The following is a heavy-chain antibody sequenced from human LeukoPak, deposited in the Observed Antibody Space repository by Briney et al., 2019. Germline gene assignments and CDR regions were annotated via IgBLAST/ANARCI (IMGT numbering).Heavy chain of an antibody. Sequence: SETLSLTCAVYGGSFSGYYWTWIRQAPGKGLEWIGEINHSGSSGITNYNPSLKSRVTISVDTSRKQFFLKLSSVTVADTAVYYCARGRSNRDSWGQGALVTVSS. V-gene: IGHV4-34*01. J-gene: IGHJ4*02. CDR1: GGSFSGYY. D-gene: IGHD4/OR15-4a*01. CDR3: ARGRSNRDS. CDR2: INHSGSSGIT.